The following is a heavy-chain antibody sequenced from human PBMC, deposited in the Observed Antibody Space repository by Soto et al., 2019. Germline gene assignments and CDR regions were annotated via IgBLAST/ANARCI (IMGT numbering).Heavy chain of an antibody. CDR2: ISAYNGNT. Sequence: ASVKVSCKASGYTFTSYGISWVRQAPGQGLEWMGWISAYNGNTNYAQNLQGRVTMTTDTSTSTAYMELRSLRSDDTAVYYCAREWSIAAWGRGMDVWGQGTTVTVSS. CDR3: AREWSIAAWGRGMDV. J-gene: IGHJ6*02. CDR1: GYTFTSYG. D-gene: IGHD6-6*01. V-gene: IGHV1-18*01.